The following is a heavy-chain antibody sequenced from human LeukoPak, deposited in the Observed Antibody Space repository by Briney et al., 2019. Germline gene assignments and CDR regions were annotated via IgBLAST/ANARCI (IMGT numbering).Heavy chain of an antibody. CDR2: AYYTGST. D-gene: IGHD2-2*01. V-gene: IGHV4-39*01. Sequence: SETLSLTCIVSGDSISSTSYYWGWIRQPPGKGLEWIGSAYYTGSTFYNPSLKSRVSISVDTSKNQFSLKLSSVTAPDTVAYYCARQQRYCSSISCFYFDSWGQGTLVTVSS. CDR1: GDSISSTSYY. J-gene: IGHJ4*02. CDR3: ARQQRYCSSISCFYFDS.